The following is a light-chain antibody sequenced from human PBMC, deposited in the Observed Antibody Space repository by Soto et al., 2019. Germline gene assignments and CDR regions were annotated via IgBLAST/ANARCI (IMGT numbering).Light chain of an antibody. Sequence: DDLMDQSPSSLFAIVGGRVSISFPVSQSISSYLNWYQQKPGKAPKLLIYAASSLQSGVPSRFSGSGSATDFTLTISSLQSEDFAVYYCQQYNNWPPYTFGQGTRLEIK. V-gene: IGKV1-39*01. CDR2: AAS. CDR1: QSISSY. CDR3: QQYNNWPPYT. J-gene: IGKJ5*01.